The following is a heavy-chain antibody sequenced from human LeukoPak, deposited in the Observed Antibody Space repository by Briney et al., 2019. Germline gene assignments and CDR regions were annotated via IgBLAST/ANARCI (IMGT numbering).Heavy chain of an antibody. CDR3: ARSLNTAAGRTAEYFQH. V-gene: IGHV4-59*01. J-gene: IGHJ1*01. Sequence: AAETLSLTCTVSGFSISSYYLSWIRQPPGRGLEWIGYIYYSGSTIYNPSLKSRVTISSHTSKKQFPLNLISVTTADTAVYYCARSLNTAAGRTAEYFQHWGRGTLVTVSS. CDR1: GFSISSYY. CDR2: IYYSGST. D-gene: IGHD6-13*01.